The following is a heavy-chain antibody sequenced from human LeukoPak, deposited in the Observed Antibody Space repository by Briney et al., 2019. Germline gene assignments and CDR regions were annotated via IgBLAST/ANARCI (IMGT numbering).Heavy chain of an antibody. D-gene: IGHD4-11*01. J-gene: IGHJ4*02. CDR3: ALMTTVTSFDY. CDR2: ISSSGSTI. CDR1: GFTFSDYY. V-gene: IGHV3-11*04. Sequence: GGSLRLSCGASGFTFSDYYMSWIRQAPGKGLEWVSYISSSGSTIYYADSVKGRFTISRDNAKNSLYLQMNSLRAEDTAVYYCALMTTVTSFDYWGQGTLVTVSS.